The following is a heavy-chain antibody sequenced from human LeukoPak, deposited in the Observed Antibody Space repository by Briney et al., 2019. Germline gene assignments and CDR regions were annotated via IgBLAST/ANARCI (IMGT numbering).Heavy chain of an antibody. Sequence: GASVKVSCKASDFSFTSYGMSWVRQAPGQGLEWMGWISAYNGSTKYAQKLQGRVTMTTDTSTGTAYMELRSLRPDDTAVYYCARDLTSNVAVPEYHYYAMDVWGQGTTVTVSS. V-gene: IGHV1-18*01. J-gene: IGHJ6*02. D-gene: IGHD6-19*01. CDR2: ISAYNGST. CDR3: ARDLTSNVAVPEYHYYAMDV. CDR1: DFSFTSYG.